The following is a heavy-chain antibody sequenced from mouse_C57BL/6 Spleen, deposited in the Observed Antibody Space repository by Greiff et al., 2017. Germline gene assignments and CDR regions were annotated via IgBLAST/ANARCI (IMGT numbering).Heavy chain of an antibody. CDR3: ARGGGAWFAY. J-gene: IGHJ3*01. V-gene: IGHV1-69*01. CDR2: IDPSDSYT. Sequence: QVQLQQPGAELVMPGASVKLSCKASGYTFTSYWMHWVKQRPGQGLEWIGEIDPSDSYTNYNQKFKGKSTLTVDKSSSTAYMRLSSLTSEDSGVYYCARGGGAWFAYWGQGTLVTVSA. CDR1: GYTFTSYW.